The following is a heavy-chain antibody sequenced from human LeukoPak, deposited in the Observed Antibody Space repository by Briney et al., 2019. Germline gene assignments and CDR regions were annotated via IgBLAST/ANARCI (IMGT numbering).Heavy chain of an antibody. J-gene: IGHJ3*02. CDR2: ISSSNSYI. Sequence: KPGGSLRLSCAASGFTFSSYSMNWVRQAPGKGLEWVSSISSSNSYIYYADSVKGRFTISRDNAKNSLYLQMNSLRAEDTAVYYCARTGTTDAFDIWGQGTMVTVSS. V-gene: IGHV3-21*01. CDR1: GFTFSSYS. CDR3: ARTGTTDAFDI. D-gene: IGHD1-1*01.